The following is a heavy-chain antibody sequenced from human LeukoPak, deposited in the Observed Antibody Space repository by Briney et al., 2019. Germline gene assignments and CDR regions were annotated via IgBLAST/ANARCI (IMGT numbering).Heavy chain of an antibody. D-gene: IGHD3-22*01. J-gene: IGHJ3*02. Sequence: GGSLRLSCTASGFTFSSYAMHWVRQAPGKGLEYVSAISSNGGSTYYANSVKGRFTISRDNSKNTLYLQMGSLRAEDMAVYYCARDPYYYDSGGYYPPDAFDIWGQGTMVTVSS. V-gene: IGHV3-64*01. CDR1: GFTFSSYA. CDR2: ISSNGGST. CDR3: ARDPYYYDSGGYYPPDAFDI.